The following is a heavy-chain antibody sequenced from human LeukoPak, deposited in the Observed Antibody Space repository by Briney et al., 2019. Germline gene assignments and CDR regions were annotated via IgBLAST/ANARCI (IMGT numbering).Heavy chain of an antibody. CDR1: GFSFSSYG. Sequence: GGSLRLSCAASGFSFSSYGIHWVRQAPGKGLEWVSSISSGSTYIDYADSVKGRFTISRDNAKNSLYLQMNSLRVEDTAVYYCARNYYDSSDYFFTLDYWGQGTLVTVSS. CDR2: ISSGSTYI. J-gene: IGHJ4*02. D-gene: IGHD3-22*01. V-gene: IGHV3-21*01. CDR3: ARNYYDSSDYFFTLDY.